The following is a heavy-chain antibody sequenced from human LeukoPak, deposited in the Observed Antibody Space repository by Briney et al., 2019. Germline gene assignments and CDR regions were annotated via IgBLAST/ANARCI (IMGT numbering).Heavy chain of an antibody. D-gene: IGHD2-2*01. J-gene: IGHJ4*02. CDR3: ARVGSGTNGEIDY. Sequence: SETLSLTCTVSGGSISSYYWSWIRQPPGKGLEWIGYIYYSGSTNYNPSLKSRVTISVDTSKNQFSLKLSSVTAADTAVYYCARVGSGTNGEIDYWGQGTLVTVSS. V-gene: IGHV4-59*01. CDR1: GGSISSYY. CDR2: IYYSGST.